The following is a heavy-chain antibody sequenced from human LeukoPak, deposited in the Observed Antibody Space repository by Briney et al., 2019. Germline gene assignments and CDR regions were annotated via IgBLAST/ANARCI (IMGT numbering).Heavy chain of an antibody. V-gene: IGHV4-38-2*02. CDR1: GYSISSGYY. CDR3: ARESEGQWLVRGDNWFDP. Sequence: SETLSLTCTVSGYSISSGYYWSWIRQPPGKGLEWIGEMNHSGSTNNNPSLKSRVTFSVDTSKNQFSLKLSSVTAADTAVYYCARESEGQWLVRGDNWFDPWGQGTLVTVSS. J-gene: IGHJ5*02. D-gene: IGHD6-19*01. CDR2: MNHSGST.